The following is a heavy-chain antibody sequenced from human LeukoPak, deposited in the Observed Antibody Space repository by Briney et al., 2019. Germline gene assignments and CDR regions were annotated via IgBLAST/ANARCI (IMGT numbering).Heavy chain of an antibody. CDR3: AREALPGSYYDSSGYYPNYYYYYHMDV. CDR1: GGSISGFY. CDR2: IYTSGIT. V-gene: IGHV4-4*07. J-gene: IGHJ6*03. Sequence: PSETLSHTCTVSGGSISGFYWSWVRQPAGKGLEWIGRIYTSGITNYSPSLKSRVTISVDKSKNQFSLKLSSVTAADTAVYYCAREALPGSYYDSSGYYPNYYYYYHMDVWNKGTTVTVSS. D-gene: IGHD3-22*01.